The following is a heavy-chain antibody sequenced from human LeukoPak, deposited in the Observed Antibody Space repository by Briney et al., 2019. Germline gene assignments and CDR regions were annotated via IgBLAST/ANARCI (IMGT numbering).Heavy chain of an antibody. CDR2: ISSSGSTI. J-gene: IGHJ4*02. V-gene: IGHV3-48*03. CDR3: ARDFVYGKFDY. Sequence: GGSLRLSCAASGFTFSSYEMNWVRQAPGKGLEWVSYISSSGSTIYYADSVKGRFTISRDNAKNSLYLQMNSLRAEDTAVYYCARDFVYGKFDYWGQGTLVTVSS. D-gene: IGHD1-1*01. CDR1: GFTFSSYE.